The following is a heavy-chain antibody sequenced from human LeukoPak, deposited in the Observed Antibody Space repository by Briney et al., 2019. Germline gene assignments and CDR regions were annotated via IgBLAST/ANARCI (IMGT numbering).Heavy chain of an antibody. CDR3: ASQAAQYQLLVYYYYYMDV. CDR2: IYYSGST. Sequence: PSETLSLTCTVSGSSISSSSYYWGWIRQPPGKGLEWIGSIYYSGSTYYNPSLKSRVTISVDTSKNQFSLKLSSVTAADTAVYYCASQAAQYQLLVYYYYYMDVWGKGTTVTVSS. J-gene: IGHJ6*03. V-gene: IGHV4-39*01. D-gene: IGHD2-2*01. CDR1: GSSISSSSYY.